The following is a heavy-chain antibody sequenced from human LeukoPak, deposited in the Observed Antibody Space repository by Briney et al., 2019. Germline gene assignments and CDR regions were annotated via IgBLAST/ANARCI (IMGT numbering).Heavy chain of an antibody. Sequence: GGSLRLSCAASGFTFSSYAMTWVRQSPGMGLEWVATITGGGFVSFYADSVKGRFTISRDNAKNSLYLQMNSLRAEDTAVYYCARANYYYDSSGYCYWGQGTLVTVSS. V-gene: IGHV3-21*04. J-gene: IGHJ4*02. D-gene: IGHD3-22*01. CDR1: GFTFSSYA. CDR2: ITGGGFVS. CDR3: ARANYYYDSSGYCY.